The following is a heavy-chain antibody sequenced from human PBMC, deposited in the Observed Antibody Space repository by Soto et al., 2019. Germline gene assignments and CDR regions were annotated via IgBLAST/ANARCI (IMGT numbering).Heavy chain of an antibody. CDR2: ISAYNGNT. CDR3: ARDSVGITGTMDWFDP. Sequence: GASVKVSCKASGHTFTSYGISWVRQAPGQGLEWMGWISAYNGNTNYAQKLQGRVTMTTDTSTSTAYMELRSLRSDDTAVYYCARDSVGITGTMDWFDPWGQGTLVTVSS. CDR1: GHTFTSYG. V-gene: IGHV1-18*01. D-gene: IGHD1-7*01. J-gene: IGHJ5*02.